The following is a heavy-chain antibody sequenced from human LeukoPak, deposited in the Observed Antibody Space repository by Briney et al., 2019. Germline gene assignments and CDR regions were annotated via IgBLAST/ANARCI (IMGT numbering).Heavy chain of an antibody. CDR2: INNRADET. CDR3: ERGLCEYEWQRGWYRDF. Sequence: GGSLRLSCAASGFSFSRYGMSCFRQAPGKGLEWVSTINNRADETHYADSVRGRFFISRDNSKSTLALHMSNLRVEDTAVYYCERGLCEYEWQRGWYRDFWGQGSQVTVSS. J-gene: IGHJ4*02. D-gene: IGHD6-19*01. V-gene: IGHV3-23*01. CDR1: GFSFSRYG.